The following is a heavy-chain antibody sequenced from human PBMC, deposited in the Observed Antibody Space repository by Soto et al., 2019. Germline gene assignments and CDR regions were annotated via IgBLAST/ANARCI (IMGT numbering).Heavy chain of an antibody. V-gene: IGHV1-18*01. D-gene: IGHD6-6*01. Sequence: QVQLVQSGVEVKKPWASVKVSCKASGYTFTNYAISWVRQAPGRGLEWMGWVNTYNGNPNYAQIFQGRVTMTTDPSTGTAYMELRSLKSDDSAVYYCARDSQYSTDWQRFDSWGQGTLVTVSS. CDR3: ARDSQYSTDWQRFDS. CDR2: VNTYNGNP. CDR1: GYTFTNYA. J-gene: IGHJ4*02.